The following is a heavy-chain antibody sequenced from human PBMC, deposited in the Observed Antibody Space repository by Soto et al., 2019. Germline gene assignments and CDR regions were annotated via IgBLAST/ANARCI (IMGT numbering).Heavy chain of an antibody. D-gene: IGHD2-2*01. CDR1: GGSISSGGYY. Sequence: PSETLSLTCTVSGGSISSGGYYWSWIRQHPGKGLEWIGYIYYSGSTYYNPSLKSRVTISVDTSKNQFSLKLSAVPAADTAVYFCARSSHIVVVPAANNWFDPWGQGTLVTVSS. CDR2: IYYSGST. J-gene: IGHJ5*02. CDR3: ARSSHIVVVPAANNWFDP. V-gene: IGHV4-31*03.